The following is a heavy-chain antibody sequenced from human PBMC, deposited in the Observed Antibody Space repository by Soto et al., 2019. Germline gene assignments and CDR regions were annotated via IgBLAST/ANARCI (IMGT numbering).Heavy chain of an antibody. J-gene: IGHJ4*02. D-gene: IGHD3-22*01. Sequence: GASVKVSCKASGYTFTSYAMHWVRQAPGQRLEWMGWINAGNGNTKYSQKFQGRVTITRDTSASTAYMELSSLRSEDTAVYYCARAPDYYDSSGPGRDFAYWGQGTLVTVSS. CDR3: ARAPDYYDSSGPGRDFAY. CDR1: GYTFTSYA. V-gene: IGHV1-3*01. CDR2: INAGNGNT.